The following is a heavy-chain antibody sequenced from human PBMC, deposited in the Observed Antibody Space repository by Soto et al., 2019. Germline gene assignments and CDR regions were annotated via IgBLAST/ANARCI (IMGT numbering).Heavy chain of an antibody. J-gene: IGHJ6*02. CDR1: GFILSDYV. D-gene: IGHD2-2*01. V-gene: IGHV3-30*03. CDR2: ISYDGSDK. CDR3: ARDYVGAYCSSTSCYSDYYYGMDV. Sequence: PGGSLRLSCLASGFILSDYVMHWVRQAPGKGLEWVALISYDGSDKYNPDSVKGRFTISRDISKNTLYLQMNSLRAEDTAVYYCARDYVGAYCSSTSCYSDYYYGMDVWGQGTTVTVSS.